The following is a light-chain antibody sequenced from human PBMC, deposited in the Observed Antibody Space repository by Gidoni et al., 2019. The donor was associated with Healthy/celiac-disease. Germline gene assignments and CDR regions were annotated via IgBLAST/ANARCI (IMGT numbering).Light chain of an antibody. CDR1: QSISSY. Sequence: DIQMTQSPSSLSASVGDRVTITCRGSQSISSYLNWYQQKPGKAPKLLIYAASSLQSGVPSRFSGSGSVTDFTLTISSLQPEDFATYYCQQSYSTLRTFGQGTKVEIK. V-gene: IGKV1-39*01. J-gene: IGKJ1*01. CDR2: AAS. CDR3: QQSYSTLRT.